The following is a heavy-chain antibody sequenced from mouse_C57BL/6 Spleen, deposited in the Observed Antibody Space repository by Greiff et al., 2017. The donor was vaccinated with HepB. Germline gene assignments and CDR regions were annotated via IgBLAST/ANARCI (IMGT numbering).Heavy chain of an antibody. CDR1: GYTFTSYW. Sequence: QVQLQQPGAELVKPGASVKLSCKASGYTFTSYWMHWVKQRPGRGLEWIGRIDPDSGGTKYNEKFKSKATLTVDKPSSTAYMLLSSLTSEDSAVYYWARGECYYAMDYWGQGTSVTVSS. CDR2: IDPDSGGT. J-gene: IGHJ4*01. CDR3: ARGECYYAMDY. V-gene: IGHV1-72*01. D-gene: IGHD2-13*01.